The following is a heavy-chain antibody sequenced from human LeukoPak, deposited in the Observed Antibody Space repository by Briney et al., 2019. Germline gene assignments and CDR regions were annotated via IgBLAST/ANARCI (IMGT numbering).Heavy chain of an antibody. V-gene: IGHV4-31*03. CDR3: ARDVNRYYFDY. CDR2: IYYSGST. Sequence: PSETLSLTCTVSGGSISSGGYYWSWIRQHPGKGLEWIGYIYYSGSTYYNPSLKSRVTISVDTSKNQLSLKLSSRTAADTAVYYCARDVNRYYFDYWGQGTLVTVSS. J-gene: IGHJ4*02. CDR1: GGSISSGGYY.